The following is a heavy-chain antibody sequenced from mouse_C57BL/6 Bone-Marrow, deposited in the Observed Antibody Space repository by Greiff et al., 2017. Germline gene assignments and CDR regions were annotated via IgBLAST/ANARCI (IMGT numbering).Heavy chain of an antibody. Sequence: VQLQQSGPVLVKPGASVKMSCKASGYTFTDYYMNWVKQSHGKSLEWIGVITPYNGGTSYNQKFKGKATLTVVKSSSTAYMELNSLTSEDSAVYYWARWITTVGATNFDVWGTGTTVTVSS. CDR2: ITPYNGGT. CDR3: ARWITTVGATNFDV. J-gene: IGHJ1*03. D-gene: IGHD1-1*01. V-gene: IGHV1-19*01. CDR1: GYTFTDYY.